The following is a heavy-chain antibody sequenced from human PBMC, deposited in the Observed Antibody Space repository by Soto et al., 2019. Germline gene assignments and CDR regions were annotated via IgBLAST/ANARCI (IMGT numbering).Heavy chain of an antibody. Sequence: GGSLRLSCAASGFTFSSYAMSWVRQAPGKGLEWVSAISGSGGSTYYADSVKGRFTISRDNSKNTLYLQMNSLRAEDTAVYYCAKDGDYIWGSYRFLHWFDPWGQGTLVTVSS. CDR3: AKDGDYIWGSYRFLHWFDP. D-gene: IGHD3-16*02. CDR2: ISGSGGST. V-gene: IGHV3-23*01. J-gene: IGHJ5*02. CDR1: GFTFSSYA.